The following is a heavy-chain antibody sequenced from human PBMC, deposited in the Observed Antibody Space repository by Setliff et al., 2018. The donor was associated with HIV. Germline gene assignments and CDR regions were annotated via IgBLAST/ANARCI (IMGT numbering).Heavy chain of an antibody. Sequence: RASVKVSCKASGYLFTGYYMHWVRQAPGQGLEWMGRINPNSGGTNYAQMFQGRVTMTRDTSITTAYLDLTSLRSDDTAVYYCARGDYFGSQSPRGFYFDYWGQGTLVTVSS. J-gene: IGHJ4*02. V-gene: IGHV1-2*02. CDR3: ARGDYFGSQSPRGFYFDY. D-gene: IGHD3-10*01. CDR2: INPNSGGT. CDR1: GYLFTGYY.